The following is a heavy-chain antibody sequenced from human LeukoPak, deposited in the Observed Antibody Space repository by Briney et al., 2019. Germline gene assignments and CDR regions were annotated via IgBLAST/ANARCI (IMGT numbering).Heavy chain of an antibody. Sequence: PSETLSLTCTVSGGSISSSSYYWGWIRQPPGKGLEWIGSTYYSGSTYYNPSLKSRVTISVDTSKNQFSLKLSSVTAADTAVYYCASGHARITMIVVVNFDAFDIWGQGTMVTVSS. D-gene: IGHD3-22*01. CDR3: ASGHARITMIVVVNFDAFDI. V-gene: IGHV4-39*01. CDR1: GGSISSSSYY. CDR2: TYYSGST. J-gene: IGHJ3*02.